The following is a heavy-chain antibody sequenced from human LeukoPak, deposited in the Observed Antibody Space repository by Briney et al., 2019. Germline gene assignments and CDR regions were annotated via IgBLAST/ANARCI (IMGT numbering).Heavy chain of an antibody. CDR3: AREPDNFDRSGYYYTFDY. V-gene: IGHV1-69*04. Sequence: GASVKVSCKTSGGTFSSYAINWVRQAPGQGLEWMGRIIPILGIANYAQKFQGRVTMTADKSTGTAYVELSSLRFEDTAVYYCAREPDNFDRSGYYYTFDYWGQGTLVTVSS. J-gene: IGHJ4*02. CDR1: GGTFSSYA. D-gene: IGHD3-22*01. CDR2: IIPILGIA.